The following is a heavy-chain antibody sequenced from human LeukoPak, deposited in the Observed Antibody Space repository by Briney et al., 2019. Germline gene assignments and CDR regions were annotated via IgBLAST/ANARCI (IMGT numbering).Heavy chain of an antibody. V-gene: IGHV1-24*01. Sequence: ASVEVSCKVSGYTLTELSMHWVRQAPGKGLDWMGGFDPEDGETIYAQKFQGRVIMTEDTSTDAAYMELSSLRSEDTAVYYCATDALNPYRETGSTDFDYWGQGTLVTVSS. CDR3: ATDALNPYRETGSTDFDY. J-gene: IGHJ4*02. D-gene: IGHD1-7*01. CDR1: GYTLTELS. CDR2: FDPEDGET.